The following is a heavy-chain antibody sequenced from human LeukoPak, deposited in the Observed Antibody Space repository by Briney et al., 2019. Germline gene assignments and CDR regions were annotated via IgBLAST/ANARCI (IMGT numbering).Heavy chain of an antibody. Sequence: PGGSLRLSCAASGFTFSSYAMSWVRQAPGKGLEWVSAISGSGGSTYYADSVKGRFTISRDNSKNTLYLQMNSLRAEDTAVYYCAKRRGLFGGAPFDAFDIWGQGTMVTVSS. CDR2: ISGSGGST. D-gene: IGHD3-16*01. CDR3: AKRRGLFGGAPFDAFDI. V-gene: IGHV3-23*01. CDR1: GFTFSSYA. J-gene: IGHJ3*02.